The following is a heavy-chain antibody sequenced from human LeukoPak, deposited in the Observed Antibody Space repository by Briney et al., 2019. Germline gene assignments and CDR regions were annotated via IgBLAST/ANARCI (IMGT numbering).Heavy chain of an antibody. V-gene: IGHV3-23*01. CDR3: ANLLSSGGRVYYFDY. Sequence: GGSLRLFCAASGFTFSSYAMSWVRQAPGEGLEWVSAISGSGGSTYYADSVKGRFTISRDNSKNTLYLQMNSLRDEDTAVYYCANLLSSGGRVYYFDYWGQGTLVTVSS. J-gene: IGHJ4*02. CDR1: GFTFSSYA. D-gene: IGHD3-16*01. CDR2: ISGSGGST.